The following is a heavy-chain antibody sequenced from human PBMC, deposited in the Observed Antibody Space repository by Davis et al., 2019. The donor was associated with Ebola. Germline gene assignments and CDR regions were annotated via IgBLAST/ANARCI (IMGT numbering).Heavy chain of an antibody. CDR3: ARLGDEVVLMNAPDY. J-gene: IGHJ4*02. V-gene: IGHV1-18*04. D-gene: IGHD5-24*01. CDR2: ISAYDGKT. Sequence: AASVKVSCKASGYTFTNYGVSWVRQAPGQGLEWMGWISAYDGKTNYAQKLQGRVTMTTDTSTNTVYMELRSLRSDDSAVYYCARLGDEVVLMNAPDYWGQGTLVTVSS. CDR1: GYTFTNYG.